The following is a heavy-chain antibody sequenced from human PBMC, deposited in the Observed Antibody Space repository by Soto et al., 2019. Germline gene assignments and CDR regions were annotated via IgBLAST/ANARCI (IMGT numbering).Heavy chain of an antibody. CDR3: ARARDYDILTGYSLHDY. CDR1: GGSFSGYY. V-gene: IGHV4-34*01. J-gene: IGHJ4*02. D-gene: IGHD3-9*01. Sequence: PSETLSLTCAVYGGSFSGYYWSWIRQPPGRGLEWIGEINHSGSTNYNPSLKSRVTISVDTSKNQFSLKLSSVTAADTAVYYCARARDYDILTGYSLHDYWGQGTLVTVSS. CDR2: INHSGST.